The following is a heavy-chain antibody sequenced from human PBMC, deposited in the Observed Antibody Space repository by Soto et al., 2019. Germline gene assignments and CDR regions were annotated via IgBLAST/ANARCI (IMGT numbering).Heavy chain of an antibody. CDR2: IYYSGST. Sequence: PSETLSLTCTVSGGSISSGGYYWSWIRQHPGKGLEWIGYIYYSGSTYYNPSLKSRVTISVDTSKNQFSLKLSSVTAADTAVYYCARTYSSSWSYNFDYWGQGTLVTV. CDR3: ARTYSSSWSYNFDY. V-gene: IGHV4-31*03. CDR1: GGSISSGGYY. J-gene: IGHJ4*02. D-gene: IGHD6-13*01.